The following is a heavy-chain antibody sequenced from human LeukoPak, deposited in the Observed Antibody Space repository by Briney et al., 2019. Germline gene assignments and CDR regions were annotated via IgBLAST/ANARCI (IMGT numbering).Heavy chain of an antibody. CDR1: GGSISSGSFY. V-gene: IGHV4-39*01. Sequence: SETLSLTCTVSGGSISSGSFYWGWIRQPPGKALEWIGSVFYRGSTYYNSALKSRVTISVDTSNNQFSLKLSSVTAADTAVYYCARQGYYGSGYIEYWGQGTLVTVSS. CDR2: VFYRGST. D-gene: IGHD3-10*01. CDR3: ARQGYYGSGYIEY. J-gene: IGHJ4*02.